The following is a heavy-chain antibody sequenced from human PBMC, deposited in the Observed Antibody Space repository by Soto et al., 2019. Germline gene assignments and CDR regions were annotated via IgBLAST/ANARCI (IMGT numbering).Heavy chain of an antibody. D-gene: IGHD1-26*01. V-gene: IGHV4-59*12. J-gene: IGHJ4*02. CDR1: GGSISGYY. Sequence: SETLSLTCTVSGGSISGYYWSWIRQPPGKGLEWIGDMYQTGSTNYNPSFKSRVTISVDTSKNQFSLEMNSVTAADTAVYYCARLESYTGSYFDHWGQGILVTVSS. CDR2: MYQTGST. CDR3: ARLESYTGSYFDH.